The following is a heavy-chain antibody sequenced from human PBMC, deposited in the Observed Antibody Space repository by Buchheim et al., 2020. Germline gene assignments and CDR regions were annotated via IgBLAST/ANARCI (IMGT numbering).Heavy chain of an antibody. Sequence: EVQLVESGGGLVQPGGSLRLSCAASGFTFSSYWMSWVRQAPGKGLEWVANIKQDGSAKYYVDSVKGRFTISRDNAKNSLYLQMNSLRAEDTAVYYCARDLLSSYDFWSGTYYYGMDVWGQGTT. CDR3: ARDLLSSYDFWSGTYYYGMDV. D-gene: IGHD3-3*01. CDR1: GFTFSSYW. CDR2: IKQDGSAK. J-gene: IGHJ6*02. V-gene: IGHV3-7*01.